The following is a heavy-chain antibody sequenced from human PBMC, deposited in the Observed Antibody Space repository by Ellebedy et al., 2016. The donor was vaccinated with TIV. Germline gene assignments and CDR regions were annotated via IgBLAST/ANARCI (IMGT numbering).Heavy chain of an antibody. Sequence: MPSETLSLTCAVYGGSFSGYCWSWIRQPPGKGLEWIGEINHSGSGNYNPSLGSRLTISVDKSSNQFSLKLSYVTAADTAVYYCAGTRGYGYVYWGLGTLVTVSS. CDR3: AGTRGYGYVY. CDR1: GGSFSGYC. V-gene: IGHV4-34*01. J-gene: IGHJ4*02. CDR2: INHSGSG. D-gene: IGHD5-18*01.